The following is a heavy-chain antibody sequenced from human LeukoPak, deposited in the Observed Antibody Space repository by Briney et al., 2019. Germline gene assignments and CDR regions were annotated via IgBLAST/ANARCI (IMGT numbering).Heavy chain of an antibody. J-gene: IGHJ4*02. CDR1: GYTFTSYD. Sequence: ASVKVSCKASGYTFTSYDFNWVRQATGQRPEWMGWMSPNSGDTGCAQKFQDRVTMTRNTSISTAYMELSSLRSDDTAVYYCARGPPNWGYDYWGPGTLVTVSS. CDR3: ARGPPNWGYDY. V-gene: IGHV1-8*01. CDR2: MSPNSGDT. D-gene: IGHD7-27*01.